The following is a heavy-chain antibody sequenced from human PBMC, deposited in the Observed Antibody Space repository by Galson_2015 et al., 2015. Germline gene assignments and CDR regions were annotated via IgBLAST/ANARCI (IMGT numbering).Heavy chain of an antibody. Sequence: SLRLSCAASEFTFSSYYMSWVRQAPGKGLEWVSSISSTTTYIYYADSVKGRFTISRDNAKNSLYLQMNSLGAEDTAVYYCARQILDYDLWSGYYPTNFDYWGQRTLVTVSS. CDR1: EFTFSSYY. D-gene: IGHD3-3*01. CDR2: ISSTTTYI. V-gene: IGHV3-21*01. CDR3: ARQILDYDLWSGYYPTNFDY. J-gene: IGHJ4*02.